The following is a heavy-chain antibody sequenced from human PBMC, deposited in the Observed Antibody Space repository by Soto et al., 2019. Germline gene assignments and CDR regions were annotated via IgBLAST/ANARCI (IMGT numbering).Heavy chain of an antibody. D-gene: IGHD6-19*01. CDR2: IWYDGTKK. CDR1: GFSLRTYG. J-gene: IGHJ5*02. Sequence: QVQLVESGGGVVQSGRSLTLSCAASGFSLRTYGMHWLRRAPGKGLEWVAFIWYDGTKKYYANSVKGRSTISKDNSNNILYLQMSGLRADDTAVYYCARGVVTAVAGSVNWFDPWGQGTLVTVSS. V-gene: IGHV3-33*01. CDR3: ARGVVTAVAGSVNWFDP.